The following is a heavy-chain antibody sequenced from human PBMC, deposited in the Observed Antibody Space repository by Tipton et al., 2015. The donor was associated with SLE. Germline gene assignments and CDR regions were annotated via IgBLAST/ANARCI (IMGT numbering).Heavy chain of an antibody. CDR1: GFTFSSYA. CDR3: SLDSSGAAGDGFDY. V-gene: IGHV3-23*03. CDR2: IYSGGSST. J-gene: IGHJ4*02. D-gene: IGHD3-22*01. Sequence: SLRLSCAASGFTFSSYAMSWVRQAPGKGLEWVSVIYSGGSSTYYADSVKGRFTISRDASKKTLFLQMNSLRAEDTALYYCSLDSSGAAGDGFDYWGQGTLVTVSS.